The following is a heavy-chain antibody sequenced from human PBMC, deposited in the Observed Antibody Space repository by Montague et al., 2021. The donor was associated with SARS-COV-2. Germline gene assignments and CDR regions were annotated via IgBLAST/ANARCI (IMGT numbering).Heavy chain of an antibody. CDR3: VRRRIMIFLGRMLDY. V-gene: IGHV4-39*01. CDR2: IYYSGST. Sequence: SETLSLTCTVSGGSIRSSSRYWSWFRQPPGQGLEWIGSIYYSGSTYYNPSLKSRVTISADTSKNQFSLNLSSVTAADTAVYFCVRRRIMIFLGRMLDYWGQGTMVTVSS. D-gene: IGHD3-9*01. J-gene: IGHJ4*02. CDR1: GGSIRSSSRY.